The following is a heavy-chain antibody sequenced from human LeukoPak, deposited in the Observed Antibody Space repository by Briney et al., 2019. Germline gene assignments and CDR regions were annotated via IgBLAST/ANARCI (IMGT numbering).Heavy chain of an antibody. D-gene: IGHD4-17*01. CDR1: GFTFSSYS. J-gene: IGHJ4*02. CDR2: ISSSSSYI. CDR3: XSGGDDYGDYVSSGFGY. Sequence: PGGSLRLSCAASGFTFSSYSMNWVRQAPGKGLEWVSSISSSSSYIYYADSVKGRFTISRDNAKNSLYLQMNSLRAEDTAVYYCXSGGDDYGDYVSSGFGYXXQGTXXTVS. V-gene: IGHV3-21*01.